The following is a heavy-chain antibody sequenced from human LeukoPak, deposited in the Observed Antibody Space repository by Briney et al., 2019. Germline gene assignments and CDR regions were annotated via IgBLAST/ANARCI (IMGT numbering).Heavy chain of an antibody. J-gene: IGHJ4*02. CDR1: XXTFSDYY. D-gene: IGHD3-16*02. CDR3: ARDKVKDYVWGSYRSPVDY. Sequence: GGSLRXXXXXXXXTFSDYYMSWIXQAPGKGLEWVSYISSSGSTIYYADSVKGRFTISRDNAKNSLYLQMNSLRAEDTAVYYCARDKVKDYVWGSYRSPVDYWGQGTLVTVSS. CDR2: ISSSGSTI. V-gene: IGHV3-11*01.